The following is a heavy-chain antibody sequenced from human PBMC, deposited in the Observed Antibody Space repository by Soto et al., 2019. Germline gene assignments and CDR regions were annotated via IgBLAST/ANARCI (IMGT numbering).Heavy chain of an antibody. Sequence: GSLRLSCAASGFPFSGYAMTWVRQAPGKGLEWVSTISASGESTDYADSVKGRFTISRDNSKRTLYLQVNSLRAEDSAIYYCAFKGNSNSFHWGQGTPVTVSS. CDR3: AFKGNSNSFH. V-gene: IGHV3-23*01. D-gene: IGHD3-10*01. J-gene: IGHJ4*02. CDR2: ISASGEST. CDR1: GFPFSGYA.